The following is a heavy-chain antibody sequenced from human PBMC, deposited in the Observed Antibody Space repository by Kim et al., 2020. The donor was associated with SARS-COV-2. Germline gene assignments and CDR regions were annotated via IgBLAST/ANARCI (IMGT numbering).Heavy chain of an antibody. V-gene: IGHV4-31*03. CDR2: ISYSGST. CDR3: ARDHRRRHDTMVRGVEYYYYGLDV. D-gene: IGHD3-10*01. Sequence: SETLSLTCSVSGGSITSGDYYWSWIRQHAGKGLEWIGYISYSGSTYYNPSLKSRLTISIDTSKKQFPLKLTSVTAADTAVYYCARDHRRRHDTMVRGVEYYYYGLDVWGQGTTVTVSS. CDR1: GGSITSGDYY. J-gene: IGHJ6*02.